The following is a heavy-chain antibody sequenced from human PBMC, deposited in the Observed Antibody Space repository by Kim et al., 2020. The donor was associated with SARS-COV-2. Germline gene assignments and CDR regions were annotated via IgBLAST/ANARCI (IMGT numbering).Heavy chain of an antibody. Sequence: ASVKVSCKASGYTFTSYGISWVRQAPGQGLEWMGWISAYNGNTNYAQKLQGRVTMTTDTSTSTAYMELRSLRSDDTAVYYCAREVSYYGSGSYEGWFDPWGQGTLVTVSS. D-gene: IGHD3-10*01. CDR2: ISAYNGNT. J-gene: IGHJ5*02. CDR3: AREVSYYGSGSYEGWFDP. V-gene: IGHV1-18*01. CDR1: GYTFTSYG.